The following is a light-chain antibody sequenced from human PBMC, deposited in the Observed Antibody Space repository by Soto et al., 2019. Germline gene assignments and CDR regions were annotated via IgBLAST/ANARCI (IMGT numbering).Light chain of an antibody. J-gene: IGKJ4*01. CDR3: QQYHNWPVT. CDR1: QSVNSR. Sequence: EIVFTQSPGTLSLSPGERATLSCRASQSVNSRLAWYQHKPGQSPRLLISGATTGATGIPPRFSASGSGTDFTLTVNSLQSEDIAVYYCQQYHNWPVTFGGGTKVDIK. CDR2: GAT. V-gene: IGKV3-15*01.